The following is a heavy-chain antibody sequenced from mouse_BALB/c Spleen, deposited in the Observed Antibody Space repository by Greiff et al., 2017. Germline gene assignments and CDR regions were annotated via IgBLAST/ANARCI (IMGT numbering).Heavy chain of an antibody. CDR1: GYSITSGYY. V-gene: IGHV3-6*02. J-gene: IGHJ2*01. CDR3: AREGSHYFDY. CDR2: ISYDGSN. Sequence: DVKLQESGPGLVKPSQSLSLTCSVTGYSITSGYYWNWIRQFPGNKLEWMGYISYDGSNNYNPSLKNRISITRDTSKNQFFLKLNSVTTEDTATYYCAREGSHYFDYWGQGTTLTVSS.